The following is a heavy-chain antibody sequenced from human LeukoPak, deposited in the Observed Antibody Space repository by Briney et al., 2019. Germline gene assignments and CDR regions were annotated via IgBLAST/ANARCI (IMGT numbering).Heavy chain of an antibody. D-gene: IGHD6-6*01. CDR2: ISGSGGST. J-gene: IGHJ6*03. V-gene: IGHV3-23*01. CDR1: GFTFSSYG. CDR3: ASPNPRIAARPYYYYYMDV. Sequence: GGSLRLSCAASGFTFSSYGMGWVRQAPGKGLEWVSAISGSGGSTYYADSVKGRFTISRDNAKNSLYLQMNSLRAEDTAVYYCASPNPRIAARPYYYYYMDVWGKGTTVTVSS.